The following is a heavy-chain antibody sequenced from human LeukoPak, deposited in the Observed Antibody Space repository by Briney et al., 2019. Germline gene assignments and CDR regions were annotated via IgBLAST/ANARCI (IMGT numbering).Heavy chain of an antibody. CDR1: GDSVSSNSAA. CDR2: TYYRSKWGN. J-gene: IGHJ4*02. Sequence: SQTLSLTCAISGDSVSSNSAAWNWIRQSPSRGLEWLGRTYYRSKWGNDYAVSVKSRITINQDTSKNQISLQMSSVTPEDTAVYYCARDRGRLLDSWGQGSLVTVSS. V-gene: IGHV6-1*01. CDR3: ARDRGRLLDS. D-gene: IGHD3-10*01.